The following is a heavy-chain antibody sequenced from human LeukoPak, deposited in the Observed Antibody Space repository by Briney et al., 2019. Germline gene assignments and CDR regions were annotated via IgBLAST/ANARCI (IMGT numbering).Heavy chain of an antibody. V-gene: IGHV3-48*01. CDR2: ISSSSSTI. CDR1: GFTFSSYS. J-gene: IGHJ3*02. CDR3: ATFRARAFDI. Sequence: GGSLRLSRAASGFTFSSYSMNWVRQAPGKGLEWVSYISSSSSTIYYADSVKGRFTISRDNAKNSLYLQMNSLRAEDTAVYYCATFRARAFDIWGQGTMVTVSS.